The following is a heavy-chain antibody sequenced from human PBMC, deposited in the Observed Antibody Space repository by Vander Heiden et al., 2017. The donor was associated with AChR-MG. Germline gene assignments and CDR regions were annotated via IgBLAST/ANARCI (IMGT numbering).Heavy chain of an antibody. J-gene: IGHJ4*02. D-gene: IGHD6-25*01. CDR3: AVGAGQRLGWLEF. CDR1: GYIFPSFW. CDR2: IYPDDSET. V-gene: IGHV5-51*01. Sequence: EVELVQSGGEVKKPGDSLKISCQGSGYIFPSFWIAWVRQKAGRGLDLMGIIYPDDSETRYNPSVQGQVTITADKSLNTAFLEWTSLTSSDTATYYCAVGAGQRLGWLEFWGQGTQVTVSS.